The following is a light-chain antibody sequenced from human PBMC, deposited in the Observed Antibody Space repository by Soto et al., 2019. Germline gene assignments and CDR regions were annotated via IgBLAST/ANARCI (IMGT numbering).Light chain of an antibody. CDR2: DAS. J-gene: IGKJ5*01. CDR1: QTITSS. CDR3: QQRSNWPIT. Sequence: EIVMTQSPATLSVYPGERATLSCRASQTITSSLAWYQQKPGQAPRLLIYDASNRATGIPARFSGSGSGTDFTLTISSLEPEDFAVYYCQQRSNWPITFGQGTRLEIK. V-gene: IGKV3-11*01.